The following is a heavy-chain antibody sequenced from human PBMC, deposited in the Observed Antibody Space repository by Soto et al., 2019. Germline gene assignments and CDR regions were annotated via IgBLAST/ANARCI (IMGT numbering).Heavy chain of an antibody. V-gene: IGHV1-69*13. CDR3: ARDRVGYCSGGSCYGKSDY. J-gene: IGHJ4*02. D-gene: IGHD2-15*01. CDR2: IIPIFGTA. Sequence: SVKVSCKASGGTFSSYAISWVRQAPGQGLEWMGGIIPIFGTANYAQKFQGRVTITADESTSTAYMELSSLRSEDTAVYYCARDRVGYCSGGSCYGKSDYWGQGTLVTVSS. CDR1: GGTFSSYA.